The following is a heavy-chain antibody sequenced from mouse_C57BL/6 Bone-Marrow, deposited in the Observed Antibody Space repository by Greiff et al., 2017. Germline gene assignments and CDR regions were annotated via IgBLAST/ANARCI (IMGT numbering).Heavy chain of an antibody. J-gene: IGHJ4*01. CDR3: TYVVVAHYYAMDY. CDR2: IYPGNSDT. Sequence: VQLQQSGTVLARPGASVKMSCKTSGYTFTSYWMHWVKQRPGQGLEWIGAIYPGNSDTSYNQKFKGKAKLTAVTSASTAYMELSSLTTEDSAVYYCTYVVVAHYYAMDYWGQGTSVTVSS. D-gene: IGHD1-1*01. V-gene: IGHV1-5*01. CDR1: GYTFTSYW.